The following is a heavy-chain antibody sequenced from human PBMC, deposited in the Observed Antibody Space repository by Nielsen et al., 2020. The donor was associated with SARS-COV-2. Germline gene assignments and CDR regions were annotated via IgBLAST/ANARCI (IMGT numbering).Heavy chain of an antibody. CDR2: ISYDGSNK. CDR1: GFTFSSYA. Sequence: GESLKISCAASGFTFSSYAMHWVRQAPGKGLEWVAVISYDGSNKYYADSVKGRFTISRDNSKSTLYLQMNSLRAVDTAVYYCARSPYYYDSSGYWSTRQLFDYWGQGTLVTVSS. CDR3: ARSPYYYDSSGYWSTRQLFDY. V-gene: IGHV3-30-3*01. J-gene: IGHJ4*02. D-gene: IGHD3-22*01.